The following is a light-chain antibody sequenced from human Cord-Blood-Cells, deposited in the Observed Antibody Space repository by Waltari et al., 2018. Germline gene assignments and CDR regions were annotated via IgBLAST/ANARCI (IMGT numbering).Light chain of an antibody. CDR1: QIISSY. CDR2: AAS. Sequence: DIQMTQSPSSLSASVGDRVTITCRASQIISSYLNWYQQKPGKAPKLLIYAASSLQSGVPSRFSGSGSGTDFTLTISSLQPEDFATYYCQQSYSTPPGTFGQGTKVEIK. V-gene: IGKV1-39*01. J-gene: IGKJ1*01. CDR3: QQSYSTPPGT.